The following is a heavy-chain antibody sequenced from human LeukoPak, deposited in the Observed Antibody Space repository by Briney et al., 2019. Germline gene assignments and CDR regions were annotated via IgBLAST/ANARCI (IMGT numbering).Heavy chain of an antibody. CDR2: IIPILGIA. V-gene: IGHV1-69*02. Sequence: SVKVTCKASGGTFSSYTISWVRQAPGQGLEWMGRIIPILGIANYAQKFQGRVTITADKSTSTAYMELSSLRSEDTAVYYCARGDSSSSWLLSYWGQGTLVTVSS. J-gene: IGHJ4*02. CDR1: GGTFSSYT. D-gene: IGHD6-6*01. CDR3: ARGDSSSSWLLSY.